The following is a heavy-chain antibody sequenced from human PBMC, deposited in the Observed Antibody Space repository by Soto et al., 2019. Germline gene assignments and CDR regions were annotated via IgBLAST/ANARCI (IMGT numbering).Heavy chain of an antibody. Sequence: PSETLSLTCAVYGGSFSGYSWSWIRQPPGKGLEWIGEILHGGRTNYSPSLKSRVTISVDTSKNQFSLELRSVTAADTAVYYCARPHYDSNTFYSYFDYWGQGTLVTVS. CDR2: ILHGGRT. D-gene: IGHD3-22*01. CDR1: GGSFSGYS. V-gene: IGHV4-34*12. CDR3: ARPHYDSNTFYSYFDY. J-gene: IGHJ4*02.